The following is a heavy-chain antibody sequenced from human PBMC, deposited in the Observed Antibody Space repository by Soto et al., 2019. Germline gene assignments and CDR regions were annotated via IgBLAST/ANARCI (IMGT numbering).Heavy chain of an antibody. Sequence: LRLSCVASGFTFSDYGMHWVRQAPGKGLEWVAVIAYDGSNKYYADSVKGRFTISRDNSKNTLYLQMDSLRAEDTAVYYCAKNHQRAPSRDGYNLIDYWGQGTLVTVSS. CDR1: GFTFSDYG. CDR3: AKNHQRAPSRDGYNLIDY. CDR2: IAYDGSNK. D-gene: IGHD5-12*01. V-gene: IGHV3-30*18. J-gene: IGHJ4*02.